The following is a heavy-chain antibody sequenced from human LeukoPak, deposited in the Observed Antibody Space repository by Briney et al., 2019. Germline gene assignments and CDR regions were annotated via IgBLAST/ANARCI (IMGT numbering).Heavy chain of an antibody. D-gene: IGHD3-3*01. CDR3: AREREEFWMGSPSDY. J-gene: IGHJ4*02. Sequence: GASVKVSCKASGYTFTGYYMHWVRQAPGQGPEWMGWINPNSGGTNYAQKFQGRVTMTRDTSISTAYMELSRLRSDDTALYYCAREREEFWMGSPSDYGGQGTLVTVSS. CDR2: INPNSGGT. CDR1: GYTFTGYY. V-gene: IGHV1-2*02.